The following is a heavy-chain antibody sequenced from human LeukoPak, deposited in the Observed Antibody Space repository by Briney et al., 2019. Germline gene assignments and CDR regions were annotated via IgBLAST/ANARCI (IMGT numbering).Heavy chain of an antibody. J-gene: IGHJ4*02. CDR1: GDSVSRTNIA. Sequence: SQTLSLTCAISGDSVSRTNIAWNWIRQSPSRGLEWLGRTYYRSKWYNDYAVSVQSRIIINPDTSKNQFSLQLNSVTAADTAVYYCARDPYYDSSGSDYWGQGTLVTVSS. CDR3: ARDPYYDSSGSDY. D-gene: IGHD3-22*01. V-gene: IGHV6-1*01. CDR2: TYYRSKWYN.